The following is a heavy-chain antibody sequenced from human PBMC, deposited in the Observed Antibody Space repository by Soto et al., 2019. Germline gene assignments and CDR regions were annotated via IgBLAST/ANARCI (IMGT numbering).Heavy chain of an antibody. J-gene: IGHJ4*02. CDR3: ATDPEATVTTHFNY. D-gene: IGHD4-17*01. CDR2: ISYDGSNK. V-gene: IGHV3-30*03. CDR1: GFTFSSYG. Sequence: QVQLVESGGGVVQPGRSLRLSCAASGFTFSSYGMHWVRQAPGKGLEWVAVISYDGSNKYYADSVKGRFTISRDNSKNTLYLQMNSLRAEDTAVYYCATDPEATVTTHFNYWGQGTLVTVSS.